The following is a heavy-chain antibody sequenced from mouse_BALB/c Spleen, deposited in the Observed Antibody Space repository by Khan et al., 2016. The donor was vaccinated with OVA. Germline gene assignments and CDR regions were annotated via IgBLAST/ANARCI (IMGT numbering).Heavy chain of an antibody. CDR3: ARVGPYRTNYVAWFAH. J-gene: IGHJ3*01. V-gene: IGHV1-4*01. D-gene: IGHD2-5*01. Sequence: QVQLKQSGAELARPGASVKMSCKASGYTFTSYTIHWVKQRPGQGLEWIGYINPSNGYTNYNKKFRDKATLTADKSSSTAYMQLSSLTSEDSAVYCCARVGPYRTNYVAWFAHWGQGTLVTVSA. CDR1: GYTFTSYT. CDR2: INPSNGYT.